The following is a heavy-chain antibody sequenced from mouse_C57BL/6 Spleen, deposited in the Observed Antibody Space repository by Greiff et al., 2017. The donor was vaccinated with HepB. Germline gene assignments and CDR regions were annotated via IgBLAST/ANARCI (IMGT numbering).Heavy chain of an antibody. J-gene: IGHJ4*01. V-gene: IGHV1-82*01. CDR1: GYAFSSSW. CDR3: ARGIYYDYDGYYYAMDY. D-gene: IGHD2-4*01. Sequence: QVQLKESGPELVKPGASVKISCKASGYAFSSSWMNWVKQRPGKGLEWIGRIYPGDGDTNYNGKFKGKATLTADKSSSTAYMQLSSLTSEDSAVYFCARGIYYDYDGYYYAMDYWGQGTSVTVSS. CDR2: IYPGDGDT.